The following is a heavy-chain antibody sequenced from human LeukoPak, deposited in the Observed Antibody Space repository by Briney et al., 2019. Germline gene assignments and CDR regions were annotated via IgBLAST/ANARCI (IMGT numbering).Heavy chain of an antibody. D-gene: IGHD6-19*01. CDR2: IKSKTDGGTT. CDR1: GFTFSNAW. CDR3: TTDSSGWPYYYYGMDV. Sequence: PGGSLRLSCAASGFTFSNAWMSWVRQAPGKGLEWVGRIKSKTDGGTTDYAAPVKGRFTISRDDSKNTLYLQMNSLKTEDTAVYYCTTDSSGWPYYYYGMDVWGQGTTVTVSS. J-gene: IGHJ6*02. V-gene: IGHV3-15*01.